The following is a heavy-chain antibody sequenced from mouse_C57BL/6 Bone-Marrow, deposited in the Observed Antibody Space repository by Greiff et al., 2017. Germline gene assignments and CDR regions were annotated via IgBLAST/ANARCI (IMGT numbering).Heavy chain of an antibody. D-gene: IGHD2-5*01. CDR1: GFSLSTSGMG. V-gene: IGHV8-12*01. CDR2: IYWDDDK. Sequence: QVTLKVSGPGILQSSQTLSLTCSFSGFSLSTSGMGVSWIRQPSGKGLEWLAHIYWDDDKRYNPSLKSRLTISKDTSRNQVLLKITSVDTADTATYYCARKGTYYSNYWYFDVWGTGTTVTVSS. CDR3: ARKGTYYSNYWYFDV. J-gene: IGHJ1*03.